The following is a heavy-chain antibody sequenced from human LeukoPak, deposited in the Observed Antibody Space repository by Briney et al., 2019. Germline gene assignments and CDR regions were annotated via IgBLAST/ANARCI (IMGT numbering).Heavy chain of an antibody. CDR2: IHSNSENP. CDR1: VYTFTSYA. Sequence: ASVKVSCKASVYTFTSYAMHWVRQAPGQGLEWMGWIHSNSENPTYAQGFTGRFVFSLDTSVSTAYMQISSLKAEDTAVYYCARGGPRGTGYYYYYYYYYMDVWGKGTTVTVSS. V-gene: IGHV7-4-1*02. D-gene: IGHD3/OR15-3a*01. CDR3: ARGGPRGTGYYYYYYYYYMDV. J-gene: IGHJ6*03.